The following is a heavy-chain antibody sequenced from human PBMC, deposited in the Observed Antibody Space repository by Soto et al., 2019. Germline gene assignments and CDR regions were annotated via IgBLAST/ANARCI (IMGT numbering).Heavy chain of an antibody. V-gene: IGHV3-23*01. CDR2: ILVDGRT. CDR1: GGTFSSYA. Sequence: GGSQILSCAAAGGTFSSYAMHWVRQAPGKGLEWVSTILVDGRTFYVDSVKGRFTISRDTSQNTVYLQMNSLTAGDTALYYCAKATATGGGAFDICGQGTMVTVSS. J-gene: IGHJ3*02. CDR3: AKATATGGGAFDI. D-gene: IGHD2-8*02.